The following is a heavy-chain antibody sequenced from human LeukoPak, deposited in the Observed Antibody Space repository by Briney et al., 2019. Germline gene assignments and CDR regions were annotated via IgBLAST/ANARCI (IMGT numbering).Heavy chain of an antibody. V-gene: IGHV5-51*01. Sequence: GESLKISCKGSGYSFTGYWIGWVRQMPGKGLEWMGIIYPGDSDTRYSPSFQGQVTISADKSISTAYLQWSSLKASDTAMYYCARRGSGTYYYYYGMDVWGQGTTVTVSS. J-gene: IGHJ6*02. CDR2: IYPGDSDT. CDR3: ARRGSGTYYYYYGMDV. D-gene: IGHD1-26*01. CDR1: GYSFTGYW.